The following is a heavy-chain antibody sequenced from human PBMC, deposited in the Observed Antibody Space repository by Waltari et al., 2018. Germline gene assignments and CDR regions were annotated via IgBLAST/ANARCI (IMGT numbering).Heavy chain of an antibody. CDR3: ARVSDFPLVGMDV. CDR2: IYYSGST. V-gene: IGHV4-59*01. J-gene: IGHJ6*02. D-gene: IGHD3-3*01. Sequence: QLQLQEAGPGLVKPSVTLSLICTVTGRPHRSYHCHWIRQPPGKGLEWIGYIYYSGSTNYNPSLKSRVTISVDTSKNQFSLKLSSVTAADTAVYYCARVSDFPLVGMDVWGQGTTVTVSS. CDR1: GRPHRSYH.